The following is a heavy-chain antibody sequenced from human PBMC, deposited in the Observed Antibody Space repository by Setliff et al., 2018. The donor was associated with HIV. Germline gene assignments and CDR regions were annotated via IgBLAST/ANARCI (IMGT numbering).Heavy chain of an antibody. CDR1: GYTFTSYG. D-gene: IGHD6-19*01. CDR2: ISGYNGNT. CDR3: ARVPYRSAWFSGGHDAFDV. V-gene: IGHV1-18*01. J-gene: IGHJ3*01. Sequence: ASVKVSCKASGYTFTSYGISWVRQAPGQGLEWMGWISGYNGNTKYVQKYQGRVTMTTDTSTSKVYMELRTLRPDDTAVYYCARVPYRSAWFSGGHDAFDVWGQGTMVTVSS.